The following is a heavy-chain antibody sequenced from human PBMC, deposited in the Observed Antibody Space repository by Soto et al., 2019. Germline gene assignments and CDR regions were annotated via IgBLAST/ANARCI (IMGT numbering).Heavy chain of an antibody. Sequence: EVQLLESGGGLVQPGGSLRLSCAASGFTFSSYAMSWVRQAPGKGLEWVSAISGSGGSTYYADSVKGRFTISRDNSKNTLYLQMNCLRAEDTAVYYCAKDQRGSWNAEYFQHWGQGTLVTLSS. D-gene: IGHD2-15*01. CDR2: ISGSGGST. CDR3: AKDQRGSWNAEYFQH. CDR1: GFTFSSYA. V-gene: IGHV3-23*01. J-gene: IGHJ1*01.